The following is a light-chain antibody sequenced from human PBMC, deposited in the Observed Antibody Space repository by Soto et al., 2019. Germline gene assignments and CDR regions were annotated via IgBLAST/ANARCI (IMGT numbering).Light chain of an antibody. V-gene: IGLV2-14*01. Sequence: QSALTQSASVSGSPGQSITISCTGTSSDVGGYNYVSWYQQHPGKAPELMIYEVSNRPSGVSNRFSGSKSGNTASLTISGLQAEDEADYYCSSYTSSSTPWVFGGGTKLTVL. CDR2: EVS. J-gene: IGLJ3*02. CDR3: SSYTSSSTPWV. CDR1: SSDVGGYNY.